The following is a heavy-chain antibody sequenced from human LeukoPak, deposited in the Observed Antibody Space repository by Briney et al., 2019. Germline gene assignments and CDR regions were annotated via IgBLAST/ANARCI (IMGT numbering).Heavy chain of an antibody. D-gene: IGHD2/OR15-2a*01. J-gene: IGHJ3*02. Sequence: SETLSLTCTVSGGSIRSSSYYWGWIRQPPGKGLEWIGSIFYPDSTYYNPSLKRRVNISVDTSTNQFSLNLTSVTAADTAVYYCARPRRSTSLSFDAFEIWGQGTMVTVSS. V-gene: IGHV4-39*01. CDR2: IFYPDST. CDR1: GGSIRSSSYY. CDR3: ARPRRSTSLSFDAFEI.